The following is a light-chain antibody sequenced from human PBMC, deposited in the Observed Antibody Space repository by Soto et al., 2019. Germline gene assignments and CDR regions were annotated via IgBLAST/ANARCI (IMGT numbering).Light chain of an antibody. V-gene: IGKV1-5*01. Sequence: IQITQSPSSLSASVGARVTITCRASQSISSWLAWYQQKPGKAPKLLIYDASSLESGVPSRFSGSGSGTEFTLTISSLQPDDFATYYCQQYNSYSWTFGQGTKVDIK. CDR2: DAS. CDR3: QQYNSYSWT. J-gene: IGKJ1*01. CDR1: QSISSW.